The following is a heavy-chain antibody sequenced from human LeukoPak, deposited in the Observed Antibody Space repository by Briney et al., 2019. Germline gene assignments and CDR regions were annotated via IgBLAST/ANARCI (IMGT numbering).Heavy chain of an antibody. D-gene: IGHD2-15*01. Sequence: RGSLRLSCAASGFTFSTYWMSWVRQAPGKGLEWVANINQDGSEEYYVDSVKGRFTISRDNAKNSLYLQMNSLRANDTAIYYCEADPGDYWGQGTLVTVSS. CDR2: INQDGSEE. J-gene: IGHJ4*02. CDR1: GFTFSTYW. V-gene: IGHV3-7*01. CDR3: EADPGDY.